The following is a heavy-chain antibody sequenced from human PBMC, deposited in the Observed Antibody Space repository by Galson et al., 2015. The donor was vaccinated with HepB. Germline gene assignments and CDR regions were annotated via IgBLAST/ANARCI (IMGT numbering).Heavy chain of an antibody. J-gene: IGHJ6*02. V-gene: IGHV3-33*08. D-gene: IGHD6-25*01. CDR1: GFTFSSYS. CDR3: ARDKGAHNSASVSYYVHYGMDV. Sequence: SLRLSCAASGFTFSSYSMNWVRQAPGKGLEWVAVIWSDGSNKYYADSVKGRFTISRDNSKNTLYLQMNSLRAEDTAVYYCARDKGAHNSASVSYYVHYGMDVWGQGTTVTVSS. CDR2: IWSDGSNK.